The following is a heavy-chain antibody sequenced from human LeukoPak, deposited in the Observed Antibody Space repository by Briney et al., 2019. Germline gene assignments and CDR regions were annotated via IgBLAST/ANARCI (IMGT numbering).Heavy chain of an antibody. V-gene: IGHV4-61*02. CDR3: ARGSDRWAAAGSFDY. CDR2: IYTSGST. Sequence: SQTLSLTCTVSGGSISSGSYYWSWIRQPAGKGLEWIGRIYTSGSTNYNPSLKSRVTISVDTSKNQFSLKLSSVTAADTAVYYCARGSDRWAAAGSFDYWGQGTLVTVSS. J-gene: IGHJ4*02. CDR1: GGSISSGSYY. D-gene: IGHD6-13*01.